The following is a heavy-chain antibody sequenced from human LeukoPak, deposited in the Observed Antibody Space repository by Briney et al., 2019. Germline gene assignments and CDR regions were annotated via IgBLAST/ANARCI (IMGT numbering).Heavy chain of an antibody. J-gene: IGHJ6*02. D-gene: IGHD5-18*01. CDR3: ARVGYSYGHYYYYGMDV. V-gene: IGHV3-48*01. CDR1: GFTFSSYS. Sequence: GGSLRLSCAASGFTFSSYSMNWVRQAPGKGLEWVSYISSSSSTIYYADSVRGRFTISRDNAKNSLYLQMNSLRAEDTAVYYCARVGYSYGHYYYYGMDVWGQGTTVTVSS. CDR2: ISSSSSTI.